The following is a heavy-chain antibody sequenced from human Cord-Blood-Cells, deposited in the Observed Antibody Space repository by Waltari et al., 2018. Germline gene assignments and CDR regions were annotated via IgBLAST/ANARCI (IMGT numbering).Heavy chain of an antibody. CDR3: ARGTRGYDDY. CDR1: GCSISSHY. D-gene: IGHD5-12*01. J-gene: IGHJ4*02. V-gene: IGHV4-59*11. Sequence: QVQLQESGPGLVKPSETLSLACTVPGCSISSHYWSWIRQPPGKGLEWIGYIYYSGSTNYNPSLKSRVTISVDTSKNQFSLKLSSVTAADTAVYYCARGTRGYDDYWGQGTLVTVSS. CDR2: IYYSGST.